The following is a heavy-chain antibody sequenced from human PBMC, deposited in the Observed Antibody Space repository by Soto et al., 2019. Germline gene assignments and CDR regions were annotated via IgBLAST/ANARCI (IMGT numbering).Heavy chain of an antibody. CDR2: IYTSGST. D-gene: IGHD3-9*01. J-gene: IGHJ6*02. V-gene: IGHV4-4*07. Sequence: QVHLQESGPGLVKPSETLSLTCTVSGGSISRYYWSWIRQPVGRGLDWIGHIYTSGSTTYNPSLKERVTMSVDTSKHQSSLRLSSVTAADTAVYYCAREGLDWSVKGMDVWGRGHTVTVSS. CDR3: AREGLDWSVKGMDV. CDR1: GGSISRYY.